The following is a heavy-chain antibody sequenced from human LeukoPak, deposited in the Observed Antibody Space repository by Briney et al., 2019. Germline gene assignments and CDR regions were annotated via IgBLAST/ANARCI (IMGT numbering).Heavy chain of an antibody. V-gene: IGHV4-4*07. CDR2: IYTSGST. J-gene: IGHJ5*02. CDR1: GGSISSYY. Sequence: PSETLSLTCTVSGGSISSYYWSWIRQPAGKGLEWIGRIYTSGSTNYNPSLKSRVTMSVDTSKNQFSLKLSSVTAADTAVYYCARDRGGSSSWSRSNWFDPWGQEPWSPSPQ. D-gene: IGHD6-13*01. CDR3: ARDRGGSSSWSRSNWFDP.